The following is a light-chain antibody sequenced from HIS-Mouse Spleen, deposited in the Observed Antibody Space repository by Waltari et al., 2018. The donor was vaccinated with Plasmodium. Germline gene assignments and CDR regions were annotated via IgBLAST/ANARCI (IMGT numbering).Light chain of an antibody. V-gene: IGLV3-10*01. CDR3: YSTDSSGNHRV. CDR2: EDS. CDR1: ALPKKY. Sequence: SYELTLPPSVSVSPGQTASITCSGYALPKKYAYWYQQKSGQAPVLVIYEDSKRPSGIPERFSGSSSGTMATLTISGAQVEDEADYYCYSTDSSGNHRVFGGGTKLTVL. J-gene: IGLJ3*02.